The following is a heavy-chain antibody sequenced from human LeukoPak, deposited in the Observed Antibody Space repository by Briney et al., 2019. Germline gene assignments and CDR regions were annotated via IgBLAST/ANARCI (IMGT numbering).Heavy chain of an antibody. J-gene: IGHJ4*01. V-gene: IGHV3-21*01. CDR3: ARGSDGYNHY. CDR2: ISSSSSYI. CDR1: GFTFSSYS. D-gene: IGHD5-24*01. Sequence: GGSLRLSCAASGFTFSSYSMNWVREAPGEGLEWVSSISSSSSYIYYADSVRGRFTISRDNAKNSLYLQMNSLRAEDTAVYYCARGSDGYNHYWGQGTLVTVSS.